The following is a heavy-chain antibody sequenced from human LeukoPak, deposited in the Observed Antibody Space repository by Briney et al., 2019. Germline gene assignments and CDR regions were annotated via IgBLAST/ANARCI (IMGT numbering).Heavy chain of an antibody. D-gene: IGHD5-12*01. J-gene: IGHJ4*02. Sequence: SETLSLTCAVYGGSFSGYYWSWIRQPPGKGLEWIGEINHSGSTNYNPSLKSRVTISVDTSKNQCSLKLSSVTAADTAVYYCARTYSGYDYGLPNFDYWGQGTLVTVSS. CDR1: GGSFSGYY. V-gene: IGHV4-34*01. CDR3: ARTYSGYDYGLPNFDY. CDR2: INHSGST.